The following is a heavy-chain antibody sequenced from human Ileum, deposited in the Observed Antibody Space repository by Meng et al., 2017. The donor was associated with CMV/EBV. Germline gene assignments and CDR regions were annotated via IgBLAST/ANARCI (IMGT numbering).Heavy chain of an antibody. D-gene: IGHD4-17*01. CDR2: ISGSGGSS. CDR3: ARGITTVTSTFYFDH. CDR1: GFTFSTYA. Sequence: EVQLLESGGGLVQPGGSLSLSCEASGFTFSTYAMSWVRQVPGKGLEWISVISGSGGSSYHTDSVKGRLSTSRDNSNNILYLQMNRLTADDTAVYYCARGITTVTSTFYFDHWGQGILVTVSS. V-gene: IGHV3-23*01. J-gene: IGHJ4*02.